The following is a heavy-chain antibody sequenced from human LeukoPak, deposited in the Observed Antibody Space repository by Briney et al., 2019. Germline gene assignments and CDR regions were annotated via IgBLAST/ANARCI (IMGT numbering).Heavy chain of an antibody. J-gene: IGHJ4*02. V-gene: IGHV1-46*01. D-gene: IGHD3-3*01. CDR1: GYTFTSYY. CDR3: ARDPPSYDFWSGYRLPTQEYYFDY. Sequence: EASVKVSCKASGYTFTSYYMHWVRQAPGQGLEWMGIINPSGGSTSYAQKFQGRVTMTRDTSTSTVYMELSSLRSEDTAVYYCARDPPSYDFWSGYRLPTQEYYFDYWGQGTLVTVSS. CDR2: INPSGGST.